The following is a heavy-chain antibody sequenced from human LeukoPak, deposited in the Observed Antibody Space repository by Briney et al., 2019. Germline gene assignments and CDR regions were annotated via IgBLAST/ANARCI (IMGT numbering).Heavy chain of an antibody. D-gene: IGHD6-13*01. CDR1: GYTFTNYW. V-gene: IGHV1-46*04. J-gene: IGHJ4*02. CDR2: INPDGGST. Sequence: ASVKVSCKASGYTFTNYWIQWVRQAPGQGLEWMGLINPDGGSTAYAHRLQGRVIMTRDTSTSTAYMDLSSLRSEDTAGYHCARAPRNSSTMLDFWGQGTLVTVSS. CDR3: ARAPRNSSTMLDF.